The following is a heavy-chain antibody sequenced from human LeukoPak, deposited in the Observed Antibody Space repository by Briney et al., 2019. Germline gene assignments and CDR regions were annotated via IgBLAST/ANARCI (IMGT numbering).Heavy chain of an antibody. D-gene: IGHD6-13*01. CDR2: IGSGGVDT. CDR3: ARPGVTTAGTRWFDP. Sequence: GSLRLSCAASGFTFRSYAMSWVRQAPGKGLGWVSAIGSGGVDTHYADSVKGRFTISRDNSKNTLYLQMNSLSAADTAVFYCARPGVTTAGTRWFDPWGQGTLVTVSS. V-gene: IGHV3-23*01. CDR1: GFTFRSYA. J-gene: IGHJ5*02.